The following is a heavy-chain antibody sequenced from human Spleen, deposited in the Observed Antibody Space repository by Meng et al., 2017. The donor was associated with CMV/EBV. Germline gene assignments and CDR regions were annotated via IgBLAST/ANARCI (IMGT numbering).Heavy chain of an antibody. V-gene: IGHV1-2*02. D-gene: IGHD6-6*01. CDR2: INPTSSGT. Sequence: KASGYTFTDYYMHWVRQAPGQGLEWMGWINPTSSGTNYAQKFQGRVTMTRDTSISTAYLEINRLRSDDTAVYYCARDPRSSSLSGDYWGQGTLVTVSS. J-gene: IGHJ4*02. CDR1: GYTFTDYY. CDR3: ARDPRSSSLSGDY.